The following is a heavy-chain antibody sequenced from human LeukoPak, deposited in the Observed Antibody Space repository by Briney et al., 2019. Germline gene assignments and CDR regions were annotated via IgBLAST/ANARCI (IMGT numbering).Heavy chain of an antibody. V-gene: IGHV1-18*01. CDR2: ISAYNGNT. CDR3: ATDGIPGATTTLDY. Sequence: ASVKVSCKASGYTFTSYGISWVRQAPGQGLEWMGWISAYNGNTNYAQKFQGRVTMTEDTSTDTAYMELSSLRSEDTAVYYCATDGIPGATTTLDYWGQGTLVTVSS. D-gene: IGHD1-26*01. J-gene: IGHJ4*02. CDR1: GYTFTSYG.